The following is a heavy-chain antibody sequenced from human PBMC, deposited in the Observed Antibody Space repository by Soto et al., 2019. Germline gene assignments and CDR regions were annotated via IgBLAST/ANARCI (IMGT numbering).Heavy chain of an antibody. CDR3: ARDPVLSRAVADNWFDP. CDR2: ISSSSSYI. D-gene: IGHD3-3*01. Sequence: VGSLRLSCAASGFTFSSYSMNWVRQAPWKGLEWVSPISSSSSYIYYADSVKGRFTVSRDNAKNSLYPQMNSLRAEDTAVYYCARDPVLSRAVADNWFDPWGQGTLVTVSS. V-gene: IGHV3-21*01. CDR1: GFTFSSYS. J-gene: IGHJ5*02.